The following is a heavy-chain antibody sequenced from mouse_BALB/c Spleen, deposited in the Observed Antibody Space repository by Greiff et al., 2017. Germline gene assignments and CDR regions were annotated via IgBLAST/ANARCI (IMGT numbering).Heavy chain of an antibody. J-gene: IGHJ4*01. CDR1: GFTFSDYY. CDR3: ARRGGFITTATGAMDY. CDR2: ISDGGSYT. D-gene: IGHD1-2*01. Sequence: EVMLVESGGGLVKPGGSLKLSCAASGFTFSDYYMYWVRQTPEKRLEWVATISDGGSYTYYPDSVKGRFTISRDNAKNNLYLQMSSLKSEDTAMYYCARRGGFITTATGAMDYWGQGTSVTVSS. V-gene: IGHV5-4*02.